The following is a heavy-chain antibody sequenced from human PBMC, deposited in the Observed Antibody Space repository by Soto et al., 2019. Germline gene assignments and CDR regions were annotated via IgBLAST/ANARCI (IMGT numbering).Heavy chain of an antibody. Sequence: EVQLVESGGGLVQPGGSLRLSCAASGFTVSSNYMSWVCQAPGKGLEWVSVIYSGGSTYYADSVKGRFTISRDNSKNTLYLQMNSLRAEDTAVYYCAREVMVRGDNDYWGQGTLVTVSS. J-gene: IGHJ4*02. CDR3: AREVMVRGDNDY. CDR1: GFTVSSNY. D-gene: IGHD3-10*01. CDR2: IYSGGST. V-gene: IGHV3-66*01.